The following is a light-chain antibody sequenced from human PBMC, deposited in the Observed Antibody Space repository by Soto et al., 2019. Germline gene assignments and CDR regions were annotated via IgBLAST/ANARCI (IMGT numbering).Light chain of an antibody. CDR1: STDVGAYHL. CDR2: ETT. J-gene: IGLJ1*01. CDR3: GSYTSTDTPFV. Sequence: QSALTQPASVSGSPGQSITISCTGSSTDVGAYHLVSWYQHLPGKVPQLIIYETTKRPSRVSNRFSGSKSGNTASLTISGLLAEDEAHYYCGSYTSTDTPFVFGTGTKVTVL. V-gene: IGLV2-14*02.